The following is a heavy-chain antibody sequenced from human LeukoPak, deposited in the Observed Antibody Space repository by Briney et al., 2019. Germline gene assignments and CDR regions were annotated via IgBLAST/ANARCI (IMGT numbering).Heavy chain of an antibody. CDR2: INPGGGGT. V-gene: IGHV1-46*01. D-gene: IGHD6-13*01. CDR3: ARDRSPAAAAGRKTNAFDI. CDR1: GYTFTNYY. J-gene: IGHJ3*02. Sequence: ASVKVSCKASGYTFTNYYMHWVRQAPGQGLEWMGIINPGGGGTTYAQKFQGRFTMTRDMSTSTVYMELSSLRSEDTAMYYCARDRSPAAAAGRKTNAFDIWGQGTLVIVSS.